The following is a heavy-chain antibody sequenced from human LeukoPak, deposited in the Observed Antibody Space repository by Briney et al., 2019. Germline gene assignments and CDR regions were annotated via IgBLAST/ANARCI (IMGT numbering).Heavy chain of an antibody. J-gene: IGHJ4*02. Sequence: GGSLRLSCAASGFTFSEYAMHWVRQAPGKGLEWVSSLSSSSSYIDYADSVKGRFTISRDNAKNSLYLQMNSLRAEDTAMYYCAGDPSGVVPAAMSDYWGQGTLVTVSS. CDR1: GFTFSEYA. CDR2: LSSSSSYI. CDR3: AGDPSGVVPAAMSDY. V-gene: IGHV3-21*01. D-gene: IGHD2-2*01.